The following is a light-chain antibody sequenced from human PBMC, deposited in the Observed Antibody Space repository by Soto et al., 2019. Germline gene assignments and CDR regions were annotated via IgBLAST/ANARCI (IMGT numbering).Light chain of an antibody. CDR3: SLYSSNGSLI. Sequence: QSVLTQPASVSGSPGQSITISCTGTATDIDAYNYVSWYLQYPGKAPKLLIYGVSNRPSGASDRFSGSKSDNTASLTISGLQAEDETAYFCSLYSSNGSLIFGPGTKVTVL. J-gene: IGLJ1*01. CDR1: ATDIDAYNY. CDR2: GVS. V-gene: IGLV2-14*01.